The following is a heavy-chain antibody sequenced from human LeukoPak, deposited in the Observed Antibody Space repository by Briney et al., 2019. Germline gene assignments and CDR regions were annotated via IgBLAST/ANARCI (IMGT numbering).Heavy chain of an antibody. J-gene: IGHJ3*02. V-gene: IGHV3-48*01. CDR1: GFTFSSYW. Sequence: GGSLRLSCAASGFTFSSYWMSWVRQAPGKGLEWVSYISSSSSTIYYADSVKGRFTISRDNAKNSLYLQMNSLRAEDTAVYYCARLELLGAFDIWGQGTMVTVSS. CDR3: ARLELLGAFDI. D-gene: IGHD1-7*01. CDR2: ISSSSSTI.